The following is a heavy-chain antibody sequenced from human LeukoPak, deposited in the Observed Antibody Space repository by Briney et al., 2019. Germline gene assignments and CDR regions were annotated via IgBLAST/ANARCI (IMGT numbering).Heavy chain of an antibody. D-gene: IGHD1-26*01. CDR2: IYWNDDK. J-gene: IGHJ3*02. V-gene: IGHV2-5*01. CDR1: GFSLSAHLVG. CDR3: AHTGSGWEAFDT. Sequence: KESGPTLVKPTETLTLTCSFSGFSLSAHLVGVGWIRQPPGKALEWLSLIYWNDDKSYSPSLRGRAIITKDTSKNQVALTVTNMDSVDTATYFCAHTGSGWEAFDTWGQGAMVTVS.